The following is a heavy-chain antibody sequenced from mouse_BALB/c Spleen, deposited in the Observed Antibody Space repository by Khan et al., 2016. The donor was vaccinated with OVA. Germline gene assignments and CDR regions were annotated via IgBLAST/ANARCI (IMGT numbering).Heavy chain of an antibody. CDR2: INPSNGDT. Sequence: VQLQQSGTELVKPGASVKLSCKASGYTFISYYMYWVKQRPGQGLEWIGEINPSNGDTNFNEKFKSKATLTVDKSSSTAYMQLSSLTSEDSAVYDCTRSGYGSFAYWGQGTLVTVSA. CDR1: GYTFISYY. CDR3: TRSGYGSFAY. J-gene: IGHJ3*01. D-gene: IGHD2-2*01. V-gene: IGHV1-53*01.